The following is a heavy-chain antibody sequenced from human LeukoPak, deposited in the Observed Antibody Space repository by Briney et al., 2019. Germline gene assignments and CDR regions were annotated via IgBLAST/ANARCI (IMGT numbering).Heavy chain of an antibody. J-gene: IGHJ4*02. V-gene: IGHV3-30*04. CDR2: ISYNGRIK. Sequence: GRSLRLSCAASGLTFSSYAMHWVRQAPGKGLEWVAVISYNGRIKNCADTVNGRFTISRDNSKNTLYLQMDSLRAEDTAVYYCARESENFDYWGQGTLVSVSS. CDR3: ARESENFDY. D-gene: IGHD2/OR15-2a*01. CDR1: GLTFSSYA.